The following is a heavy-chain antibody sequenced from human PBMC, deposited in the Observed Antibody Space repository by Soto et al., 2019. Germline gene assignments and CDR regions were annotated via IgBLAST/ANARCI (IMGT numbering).Heavy chain of an antibody. CDR2: ISSTSTYT. D-gene: IGHD3-16*01. CDR1: GFTFREYY. J-gene: IGHJ6*02. V-gene: IGHV3-11*06. CDR3: VRDGMRGYDMDV. Sequence: GGSLRLSCAASGFTFREYYMSWIRQAPGKGLEWVSYISSTSTYTNYADSVKGRFTISRDNAKNSLYLQMNSLRDEDTAVYYCVRDGMRGYDMDVWGQGTTVTVS.